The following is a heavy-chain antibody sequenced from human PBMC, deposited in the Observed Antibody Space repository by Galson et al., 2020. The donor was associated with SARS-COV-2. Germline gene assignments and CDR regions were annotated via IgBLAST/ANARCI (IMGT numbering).Heavy chain of an antibody. V-gene: IGHV3-48*03. Sequence: GGSLRLTCAASGFTFSSYEMNWVRQAPGKGLEWVSYISSSGSTIYYADSVKGRFTISRDNAKNSLYLQMNSLRAEDTAVYYCARDRVLRYFDWLPKNHYYYYYGMDVWGQGTTVTVSS. CDR2: ISSSGSTI. D-gene: IGHD3-9*01. CDR3: ARDRVLRYFDWLPKNHYYYYYGMDV. CDR1: GFTFSSYE. J-gene: IGHJ6*02.